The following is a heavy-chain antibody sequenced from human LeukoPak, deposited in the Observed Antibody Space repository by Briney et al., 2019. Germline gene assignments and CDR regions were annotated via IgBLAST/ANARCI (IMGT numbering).Heavy chain of an antibody. CDR1: GASISSGDYY. J-gene: IGHJ3*01. CDR2: IYDGGNT. D-gene: IGHD3-22*01. V-gene: IGHV4-30-4*01. CDR3: VKQWLRNAFDL. Sequence: PSETLSLTCSVSGASISSGDYYWSWIRQPPGKGLEWIGYIYDGGNTYYNPSLKSRVTISVDTSKNQFSLRLRSVTAADTAMYYCVKQWLRNAFDLWGQGTMVTVSS.